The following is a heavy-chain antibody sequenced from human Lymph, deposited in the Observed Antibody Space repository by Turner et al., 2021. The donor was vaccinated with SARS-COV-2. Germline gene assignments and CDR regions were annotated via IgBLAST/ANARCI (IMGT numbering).Heavy chain of an antibody. J-gene: IGHJ5*02. CDR2: IYYRGST. V-gene: IGHV4-59*07. CDR3: ASETDNNCVDA. Sequence: VQLHQSGPRLGQPLPTLSLPCTVSGRSMNRNYGSWSRQPPGKRLEWIGYIYYRGSTNYTPAHKSGVTISVDTSMNQVSLKRTSVTAEYRAIYHCASETDNNCVDAWGQGTPVTVSS. CDR1: GRSMNRNY. D-gene: IGHD2-21*02.